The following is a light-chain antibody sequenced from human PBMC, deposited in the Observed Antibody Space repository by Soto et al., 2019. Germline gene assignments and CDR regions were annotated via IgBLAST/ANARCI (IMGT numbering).Light chain of an antibody. CDR3: QQYNSWPRT. V-gene: IGKV3-15*01. CDR2: GVS. Sequence: EIVMTQSPATLSVSPGERATLSCRASQSVSSDLAWYQQKPGQAPRLFIYGVSTRATGFPARFSGSGSGTEFTLTISSLQSEDFAVYYCQQYNSWPRTFGQGTKVEIK. J-gene: IGKJ1*01. CDR1: QSVSSD.